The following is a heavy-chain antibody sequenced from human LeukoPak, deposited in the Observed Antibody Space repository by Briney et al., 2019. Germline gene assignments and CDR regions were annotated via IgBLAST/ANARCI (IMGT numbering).Heavy chain of an antibody. Sequence: PSETLSLTCTVSGGSIGNYYWSWIRQPPGNGLEWIGYVYSYETTKYNPSLESRVTISVDTSNNQFSLNLTSVTAADTAVYYCARTPTFWGQGILVTVSS. CDR3: ARTPTF. CDR2: VYSYETT. CDR1: GGSIGNYY. J-gene: IGHJ4*02. V-gene: IGHV4-59*01.